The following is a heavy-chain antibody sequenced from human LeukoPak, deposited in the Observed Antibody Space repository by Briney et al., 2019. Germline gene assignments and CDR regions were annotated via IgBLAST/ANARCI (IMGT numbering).Heavy chain of an antibody. D-gene: IGHD3-22*01. V-gene: IGHV3-33*01. CDR1: GFTFSSYG. J-gene: IGHJ4*02. CDR2: IWYDGSNK. Sequence: GGSLRLSCAASGFTFSSYGMHWVRQAPGKGLEWVAVIWYDGSNKYYADSVKGRFTISRDNSKNTLYLQVNSLRAEDTAVYYCAREMDDSSGYYFDYWGQETLVTVSS. CDR3: AREMDDSSGYYFDY.